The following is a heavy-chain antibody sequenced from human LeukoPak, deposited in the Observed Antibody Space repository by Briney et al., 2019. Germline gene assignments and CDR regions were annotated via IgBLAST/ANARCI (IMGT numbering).Heavy chain of an antibody. CDR2: VNPDTGNT. Sequence: ASVKVSCKAAGYSFTTFHIDWVRQAPGQGPEWMGWVNPDTGNTGFAQKFQGRVTITQNSSVTTVYMELTSLTSEDTAIYYCARRGLVAGIYDLVYGFDLWGQGTMVTVSS. V-gene: IGHV1-8*03. D-gene: IGHD3/OR15-3a*01. J-gene: IGHJ3*01. CDR1: GYSFTTFH. CDR3: ARRGLVAGIYDLVYGFDL.